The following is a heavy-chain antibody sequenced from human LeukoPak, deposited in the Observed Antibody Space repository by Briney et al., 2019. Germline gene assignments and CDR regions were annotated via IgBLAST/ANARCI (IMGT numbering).Heavy chain of an antibody. CDR2: INWNGGST. J-gene: IGHJ3*02. Sequence: GGSLRLSCAASGFTFDDYGMSWVRQAPGKGLEWVSGINWNGGSTGYADSVKGRFTISRDNAKNSLYLQMNSLRAEDTALYHCARGGDGSHSVNAFDIWGQGTMVTVSS. D-gene: IGHD1-26*01. V-gene: IGHV3-20*01. CDR3: ARGGDGSHSVNAFDI. CDR1: GFTFDDYG.